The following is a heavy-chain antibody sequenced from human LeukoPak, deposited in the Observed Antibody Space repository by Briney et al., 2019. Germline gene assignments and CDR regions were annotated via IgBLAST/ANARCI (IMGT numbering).Heavy chain of an antibody. D-gene: IGHD5-18*01. CDR2: IRSDGSNK. J-gene: IGHJ4*02. CDR1: GFIFSSYG. Sequence: GESLRLSCAASGFIFSSYGMHWVRQAPGKGLEWVAFIRSDGSNKYYADSVKGRFTTSRDNSKNTVYLQMDSLRAEDTSVYYCAKSRAGGYSYAYFEYWGQGTLVTVSS. CDR3: AKSRAGGYSYAYFEY. V-gene: IGHV3-30*02.